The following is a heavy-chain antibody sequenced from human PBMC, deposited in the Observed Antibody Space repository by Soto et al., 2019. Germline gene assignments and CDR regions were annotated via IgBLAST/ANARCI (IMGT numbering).Heavy chain of an antibody. V-gene: IGHV4-4*02. CDR1: GGSISSSNW. CDR3: ARGQGTRENWFDP. Sequence: SETLSLTCAVSGGSISSSNWWSWVRQPPGKGLEWIGEIYHSGSTNYNPSLKSRVTISVDKSKNQFSLKLSSVTAADTAVYYCARGQGTRENWFDPWGQGTLVTVSS. J-gene: IGHJ5*02. CDR2: IYHSGST. D-gene: IGHD3-10*01.